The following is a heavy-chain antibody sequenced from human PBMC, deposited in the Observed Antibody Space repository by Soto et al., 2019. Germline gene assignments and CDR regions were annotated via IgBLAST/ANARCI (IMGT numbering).Heavy chain of an antibody. V-gene: IGHV1-8*01. CDR1: GYTFTSYD. J-gene: IGHJ3*02. Sequence: QVQLVQSGAEVKKPGASVKVSCKASGYTFTSYDINWVRQATGQGLEWMGWMNPNSGNTGYAQKFQGRVTMTRNTSISTAYMELSSLRSEDTAVYYCARVYYDYIWGSYQHDAFDIWGQGTMVTVSS. D-gene: IGHD3-16*02. CDR2: MNPNSGNT. CDR3: ARVYYDYIWGSYQHDAFDI.